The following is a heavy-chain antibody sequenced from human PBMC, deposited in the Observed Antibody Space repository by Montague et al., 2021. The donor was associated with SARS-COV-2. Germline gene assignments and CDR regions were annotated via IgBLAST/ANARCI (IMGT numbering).Heavy chain of an antibody. V-gene: IGHV3-23*01. CDR3: AKDQVYSGSYFAD. CDR2: ITGSGGGT. CDR1: GFPFSSYA. Sequence: SLRLSCAASGFPFSSYAMSWVRQAPGKGLEWVSAITGSGGGTYYAGSVKGRFTISKDNSKIMLYLQMNSLRAEDTAVYYCAKDQVYSGSYFADWGQGTLVTVSS. J-gene: IGHJ4*02. D-gene: IGHD1-26*01.